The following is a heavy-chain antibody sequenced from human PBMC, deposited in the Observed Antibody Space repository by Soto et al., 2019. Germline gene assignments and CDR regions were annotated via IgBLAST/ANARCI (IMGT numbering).Heavy chain of an antibody. V-gene: IGHV3-21*01. CDR2: IGTRSDI. Sequence: GGSLRLSCVASGFTFSTYSMNWVRQAPGKGLEWVSTIGTRSDIYYAESVKGRFTISRDNAKNSLSLQMNSLRAEDTAVYYCAREETAWPLAYGLDVWGQGTAVTVSS. CDR1: GFTFSTYS. CDR3: AREETAWPLAYGLDV. J-gene: IGHJ6*02. D-gene: IGHD2-21*02.